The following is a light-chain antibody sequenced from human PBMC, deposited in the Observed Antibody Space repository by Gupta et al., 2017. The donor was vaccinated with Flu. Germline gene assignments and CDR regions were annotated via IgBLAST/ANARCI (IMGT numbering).Light chain of an antibody. J-gene: IGLJ2*01. CDR1: SSNIGNNY. Sequence: QSVLTQPPSVSAAPGQKVTISCSGSSSNIGNNYVSWYQQLPGTAPKLLIYEDNKRPSGIPDRFSGPKSGTSATLGITGLQTGDEADYYCGTWDSSLNVVFGGGTKLTVL. V-gene: IGLV1-51*02. CDR3: GTWDSSLNVV. CDR2: EDN.